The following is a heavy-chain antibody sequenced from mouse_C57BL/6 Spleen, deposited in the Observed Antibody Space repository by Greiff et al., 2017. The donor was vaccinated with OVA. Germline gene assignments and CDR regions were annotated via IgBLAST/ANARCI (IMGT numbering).Heavy chain of an antibody. J-gene: IGHJ3*01. Sequence: QVQLQQPGAELVKPGASVKLSCKASGSTFTSYWMQWVKQRPGQGLEWIGEIDPSDSYTNSKQKFKGKATLTVDTSSSTAYMQLSSLTSEDSAVYYCASYYYGSSYLFAYWGQGTLVTVSA. CDR2: IDPSDSYT. CDR1: GSTFTSYW. CDR3: ASYYYGSSYLFAY. D-gene: IGHD1-1*01. V-gene: IGHV1-50*01.